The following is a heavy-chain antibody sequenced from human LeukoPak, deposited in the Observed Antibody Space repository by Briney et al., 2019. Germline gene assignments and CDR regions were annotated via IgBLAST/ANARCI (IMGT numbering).Heavy chain of an antibody. J-gene: IGHJ4*02. CDR3: AKRSNFWTGYLDY. D-gene: IGHD3/OR15-3a*01. CDR1: GFTFSSYS. CDR2: ISSSSKTI. Sequence: GGSLRLSCAASGFTFSSYSMNWVRQAPGKGLEWVSYISSSSKTIYYADSVKGRFTISRDNSKDTLFLQMNSLRTEDTAVYYCAKRSNFWTGYLDYWGQGTLVTVSS. V-gene: IGHV3-48*01.